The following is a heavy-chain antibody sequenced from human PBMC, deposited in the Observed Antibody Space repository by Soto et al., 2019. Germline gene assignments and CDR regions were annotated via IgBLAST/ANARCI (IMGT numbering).Heavy chain of an antibody. V-gene: IGHV3-30-3*01. J-gene: IGHJ6*02. CDR1: GFTFSSYA. CDR3: ARGWFGEYDYYYGMDV. CDR2: ISYDGSNK. D-gene: IGHD3-10*01. Sequence: RRLSCAASGFTFSSYAMHWVRQAPGKGLEWVAVISYDGSNKYYADSVKGRFTISRDNSKNTLYLQMNSLRAEDTAVYYCARGWFGEYDYYYGMDVWGQGTTVTVSS.